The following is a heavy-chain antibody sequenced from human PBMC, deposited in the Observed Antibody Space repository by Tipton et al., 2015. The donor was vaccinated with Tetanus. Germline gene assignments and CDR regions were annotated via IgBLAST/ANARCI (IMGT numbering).Heavy chain of an antibody. CDR1: GFSLSSYT. V-gene: IGHV3-21*01. D-gene: IGHD6-6*01. Sequence: SLRLSCAVSGFSLSSYTMNWVRQAPGKGLEWVSSISSTSAYIYYADSLKGRFTISRDNAKNSLYLQMNSLRVEDTGVYFCASGSSLDYWGQGSLVTVSS. CDR2: ISSTSAYI. CDR3: ASGSSLDY. J-gene: IGHJ4*02.